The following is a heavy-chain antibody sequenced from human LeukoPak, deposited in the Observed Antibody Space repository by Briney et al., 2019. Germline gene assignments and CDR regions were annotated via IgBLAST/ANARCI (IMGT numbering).Heavy chain of an antibody. V-gene: IGHV4-59*11. CDR1: GGSISGLY. CDR3: ARGIDSRKVQY. D-gene: IGHD4-11*01. J-gene: IGHJ1*01. CDR2: IHPSGSS. Sequence: SETLSLTCTVSGGSISGLYWNWIRQPPGKGLEFIGHIHPSGSSHYNPSLESRVTMSVDTSKNQFALKLSSVTAAETAVYYCARGIDSRKVQYWGQGTLVTVS.